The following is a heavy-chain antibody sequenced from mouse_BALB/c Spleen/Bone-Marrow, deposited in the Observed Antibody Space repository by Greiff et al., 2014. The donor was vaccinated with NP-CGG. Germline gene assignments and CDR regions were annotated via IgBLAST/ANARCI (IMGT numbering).Heavy chain of an antibody. V-gene: IGHV1S22*01. J-gene: IGHJ2*01. Sequence: LQESGSELVRPGASVKLSCKASGYTFTSYWMHWVKQRPGQGLEWIGNIYPGSGSTNYDEKFKSKATQTVDTSSSTAYMQLSSLTSEDSAVYYCTRDYDWVPDYWGQGTTLTVSS. CDR3: TRDYDWVPDY. D-gene: IGHD1-1*01. CDR2: IYPGSGST. CDR1: GYTFTSYW.